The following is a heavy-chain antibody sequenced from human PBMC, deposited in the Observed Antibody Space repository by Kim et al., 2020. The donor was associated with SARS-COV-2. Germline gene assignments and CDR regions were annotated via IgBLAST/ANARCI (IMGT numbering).Heavy chain of an antibody. Sequence: ANYAQKVQGSVTITADESTSTAYMELGSLRSEDTAVYYCARDLEHYWFDPWGQGTLVTVSS. CDR3: ARDLEHYWFDP. V-gene: IGHV1-69*01. CDR2: A. J-gene: IGHJ5*02.